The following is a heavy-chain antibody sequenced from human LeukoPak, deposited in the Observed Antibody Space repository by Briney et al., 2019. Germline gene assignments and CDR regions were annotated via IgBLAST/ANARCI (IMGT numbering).Heavy chain of an antibody. CDR1: GGSISSSSYY. CDR3: ARDPGYDSSGYYGFDY. J-gene: IGHJ4*02. V-gene: IGHV4-39*07. CDR2: IYYSGST. D-gene: IGHD3-22*01. Sequence: PSETLSLTCTVSGGSISSSSYYWGWIRRPPGKGLEWIGSIYYSGSTYYNPSLKSRVTISVDTSKNQFSLKLSSVTAADTAVYYCARDPGYDSSGYYGFDYWGQGTLVTVSS.